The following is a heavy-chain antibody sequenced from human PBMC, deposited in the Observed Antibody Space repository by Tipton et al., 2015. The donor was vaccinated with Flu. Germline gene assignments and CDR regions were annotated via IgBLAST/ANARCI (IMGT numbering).Heavy chain of an antibody. Sequence: TLSLTCTVSGGSISSYYWSWIRQPPGKGLEWIGYIYYSGSTNYNPSLKSRVTISVDTSKNQFSLKLSSVTAADTAVYYCATDYGDYNMDAFEIWGQGTMVTVSS. CDR1: GGSISSYY. CDR3: ATDYGDYNMDAFEI. D-gene: IGHD4-17*01. J-gene: IGHJ3*02. V-gene: IGHV4-59*08. CDR2: IYYSGST.